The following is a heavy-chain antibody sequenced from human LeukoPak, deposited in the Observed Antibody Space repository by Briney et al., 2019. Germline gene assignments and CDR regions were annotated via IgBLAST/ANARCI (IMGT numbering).Heavy chain of an antibody. V-gene: IGHV4-59*12. Sequence: PSETLSLTCTVSGGSISSYYWSWIRQPPGKGLEWIGYIYYSGSTNYNPSLKSRVTISVDTSKNQFSLKLSSVTAADTAVYYCARVGIVGATNGYWGQGTLVTVSS. CDR3: ARVGIVGATNGY. J-gene: IGHJ4*02. CDR1: GGSISSYY. D-gene: IGHD1-26*01. CDR2: IYYSGST.